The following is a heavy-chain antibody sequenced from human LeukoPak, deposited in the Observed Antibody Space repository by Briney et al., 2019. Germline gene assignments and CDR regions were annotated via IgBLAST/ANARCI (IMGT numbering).Heavy chain of an antibody. J-gene: IGHJ4*02. Sequence: QTGGSLRLSCAASEFTFSSYAMSWVRQAPGKGLEWVSGISGSGGSIRYADSVKGRFIISRDNSKNTLYLQMNSLRAEDTAVYYCAKGGDGYNYYFDYWGQETLVTVSS. D-gene: IGHD5-24*01. CDR1: EFTFSSYA. CDR2: ISGSGGSI. V-gene: IGHV3-23*01. CDR3: AKGGDGYNYYFDY.